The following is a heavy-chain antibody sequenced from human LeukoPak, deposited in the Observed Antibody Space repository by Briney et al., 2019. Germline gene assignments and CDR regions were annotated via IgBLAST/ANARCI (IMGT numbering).Heavy chain of an antibody. J-gene: IGHJ4*02. CDR1: GFTFSSYA. CDR2: ISGSGGST. V-gene: IGHV3-23*01. Sequence: GGSLRLSCAASGFTFSSYAMSWVRQAPAKGLEWVSDISGSGGSTYYADSVKGRFTISRDNSKNTLYLQMNSLRVEDPAVYYCAKGDCSSTSCFSDYWGQGTLVTVSS. D-gene: IGHD2-2*01. CDR3: AKGDCSSTSCFSDY.